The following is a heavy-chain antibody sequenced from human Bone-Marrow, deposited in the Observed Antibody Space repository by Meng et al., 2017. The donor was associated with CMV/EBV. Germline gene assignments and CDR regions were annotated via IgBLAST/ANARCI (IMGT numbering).Heavy chain of an antibody. CDR3: ARAGWNYDFWSGYNYYYYGMDV. CDR1: GGSISSSSYY. CDR2: IYYSGST. V-gene: IGHV4-39*07. D-gene: IGHD3-3*01. Sequence: GSLRLSCTVSGGSISSSSYYWGWIRQPPGKGLEWIGSIYYSGSTYYNPSLKSRVTISVDTSKNQFSLKLSSVTAADTAVYYCARAGWNYDFWSGYNYYYYGMDVWGQGTTVTVSS. J-gene: IGHJ6*02.